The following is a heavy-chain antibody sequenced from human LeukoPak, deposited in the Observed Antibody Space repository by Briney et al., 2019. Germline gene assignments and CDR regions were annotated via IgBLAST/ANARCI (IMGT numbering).Heavy chain of an antibody. CDR1: GFTFSSYG. CDR3: ANPFGVPALSGFDP. V-gene: IGHV3-30*02. CDR2: IRYDGSNK. J-gene: IGHJ5*02. Sequence: GGSLRLSCAASGFTFSSYGMHWVRQAPGKGLEWVAFIRYDGSNKYYADSVKGRFTISRDNSKNTLYLQMNSLRAEDTAVYYCANPFGVPALSGFDPWGQGTLVTVSS. D-gene: IGHD2-2*01.